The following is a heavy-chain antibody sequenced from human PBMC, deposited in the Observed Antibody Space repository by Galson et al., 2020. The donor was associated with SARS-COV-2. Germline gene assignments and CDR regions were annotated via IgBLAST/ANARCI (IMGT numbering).Heavy chain of an antibody. CDR3: ARDDWGVGTQFDY. CDR1: GDSMSSSSYF. Sequence: ASETLSLTCTVSGDSMSSSSYFWAWIRQPPEKRLEWIGSVNYRGSTYYNPSIESRVTISVDTSKNQFSLKLNSVTAADTSLYFCARDDWGVGTQFDYWGQGTLVSVSS. V-gene: IGHV4-39*02. CDR2: VNYRGST. D-gene: IGHD3-16*01. J-gene: IGHJ4*02.